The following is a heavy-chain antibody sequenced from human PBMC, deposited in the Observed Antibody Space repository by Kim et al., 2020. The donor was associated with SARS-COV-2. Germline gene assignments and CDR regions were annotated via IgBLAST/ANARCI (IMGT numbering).Heavy chain of an antibody. Sequence: SETLSLTCAVYGGSFSGYYWSWIRQPPGKGLEWIGEINHSGSTNYNPSLKSRVTISVDTSKNQFSLKLSSVTAADTAVYYCARGPIAAAPFDYWGQGTLV. CDR1: GGSFSGYY. CDR2: INHSGST. V-gene: IGHV4-34*01. D-gene: IGHD6-13*01. CDR3: ARGPIAAAPFDY. J-gene: IGHJ4*02.